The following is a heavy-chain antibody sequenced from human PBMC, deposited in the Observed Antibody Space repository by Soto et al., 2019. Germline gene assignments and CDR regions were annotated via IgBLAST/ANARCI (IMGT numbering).Heavy chain of an antibody. CDR2: MYYTGVT. V-gene: IGHV4-61*01. CDR3: ARGGEPLGYYGLDV. J-gene: IGHJ6*02. Sequence: SETLSLTCSVSGGSVRSGNHFWNWIRQPPGRGLEWLGYMYYTGVTNYNPSLKSRVSMSVDTSKDQFSLSLTSLTAADTAVYYCARGGEPLGYYGLDVWGQGTTVTVSS. CDR1: GGSVRSGNHF.